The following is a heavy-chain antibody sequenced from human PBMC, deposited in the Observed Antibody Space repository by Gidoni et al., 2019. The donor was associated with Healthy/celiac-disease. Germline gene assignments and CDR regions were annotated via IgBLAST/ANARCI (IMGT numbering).Heavy chain of an antibody. V-gene: IGHV3-33*01. CDR3: ARDKGMVRGVINYYYYGMDV. D-gene: IGHD3-10*01. CDR1: GFTFSSYG. J-gene: IGHJ6*02. Sequence: QVQLVESGGGVVQPGRPLRLSCEAAGFTFSSYGMHWVRQSPGKGLEWVAVICYDGSNKYYADSVKGRFTISRDNSKNTLYLQMNSLRAEDTAVYYCARDKGMVRGVINYYYYGMDVWGQGTTVTVSS. CDR2: ICYDGSNK.